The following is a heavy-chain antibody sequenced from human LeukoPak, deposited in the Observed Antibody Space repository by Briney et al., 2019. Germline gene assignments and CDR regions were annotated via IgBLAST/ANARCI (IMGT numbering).Heavy chain of an antibody. Sequence: SETLSLTCTVSGGSISSSSYYWGWIRQPPGKGLEWIGSIYYSGSTYYNPSLKSRVTISVDTSKNQFSLKLSSVTAADTAVYYCASHDFDFWSGHFGTMFDYWGLGTLVTVSS. CDR3: ASHDFDFWSGHFGTMFDY. D-gene: IGHD3-3*01. CDR2: IYYSGST. CDR1: GGSISSSSYY. J-gene: IGHJ4*02. V-gene: IGHV4-39*01.